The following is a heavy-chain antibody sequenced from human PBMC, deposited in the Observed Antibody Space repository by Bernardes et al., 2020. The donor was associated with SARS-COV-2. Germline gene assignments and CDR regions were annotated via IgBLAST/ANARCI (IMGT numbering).Heavy chain of an antibody. CDR1: GFTFRDYT. V-gene: IGHV3-33*01. CDR3: ATEDGEWLES. J-gene: IGHJ5*01. CDR2: IWHDGSRE. D-gene: IGHD4-17*01. Sequence: VGSLLLSCAASGFTFRDYTMHWVRQAPGQGLEWVAVIWHDGSREYYVDSVKGRFAISRDNSNNTLYLQMNNLRVEDTALYRCATEDGEWLESWGQGTLVTVSS.